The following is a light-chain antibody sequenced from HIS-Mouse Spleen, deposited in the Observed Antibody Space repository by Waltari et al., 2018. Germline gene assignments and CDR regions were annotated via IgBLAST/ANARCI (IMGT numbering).Light chain of an antibody. V-gene: IGKV1-9*01. Sequence: DIQLTQSPSFLSASVGDRVTITCRASQGISSYLAWYQQKPGKAPNLLIYAASTLQSGVPSRFRGSGYGTEFTLTISSLQPEDFATYYCQQLNSYPPTFGQGTKVEIK. J-gene: IGKJ1*01. CDR3: QQLNSYPPT. CDR2: AAS. CDR1: QGISSY.